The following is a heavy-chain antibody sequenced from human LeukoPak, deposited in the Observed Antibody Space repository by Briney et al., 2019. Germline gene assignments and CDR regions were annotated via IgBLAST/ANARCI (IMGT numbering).Heavy chain of an antibody. Sequence: SETLSLTCAVYGGSFSGYYWSWIRQPPGKRLEWIGEINHSGSTNYNPSLKSRVTISVDTSKNQFSLKLSSVTAADTAVYYCARGRYYDYVWWSYRYDAFDIWGQGTMVTVSS. V-gene: IGHV4-34*01. D-gene: IGHD3-16*02. CDR1: GGSFSGYY. J-gene: IGHJ3*02. CDR2: INHSGST. CDR3: ARGRYYDYVWWSYRYDAFDI.